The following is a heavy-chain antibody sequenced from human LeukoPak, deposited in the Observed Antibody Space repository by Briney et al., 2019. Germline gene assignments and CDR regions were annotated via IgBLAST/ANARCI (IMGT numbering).Heavy chain of an antibody. J-gene: IGHJ4*02. D-gene: IGHD3-9*01. V-gene: IGHV4-34*01. CDR1: SEPFIGYY. CDR2: INHSGST. CDR3: AIHPYLDFPRRKNFFDY. Sequence: SETLSLTCAVYSEPFIGYYWSWIRQPPGKGLEWIGEINHSGSTNYNPSLRSRITISIDTSKNQFSLKLSSVTAADTAVYYCAIHPYLDFPRRKNFFDYWAQGTLVTVSS.